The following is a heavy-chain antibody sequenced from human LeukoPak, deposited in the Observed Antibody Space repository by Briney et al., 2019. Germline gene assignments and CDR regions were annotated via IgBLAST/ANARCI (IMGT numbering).Heavy chain of an antibody. CDR2: SSGSGSIT. CDR1: GFTFRSYV. Sequence: GGSLRLSCAASGFTFRSYVMSWVRQAPGKGLEWVSASSGSGSITYYADSVKGRFTISRDNSNNTLYLQMNSLRAEDTAVYYCAKDLSSGYYDAFDIWGQGTMVTVSS. CDR3: AKDLSSGYYDAFDI. D-gene: IGHD3-22*01. V-gene: IGHV3-23*01. J-gene: IGHJ3*02.